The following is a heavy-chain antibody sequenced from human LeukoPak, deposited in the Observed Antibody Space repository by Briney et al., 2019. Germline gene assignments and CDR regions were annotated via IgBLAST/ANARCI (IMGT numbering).Heavy chain of an antibody. CDR3: ARAGLLRGSGSSVDY. CDR1: GFTFSSYE. Sequence: PGGSLRLSCAASGFTFSSYEMNWVRQAPGKGLEWVSYISSSGSTIYYADSVKGRFTISRDNAKNSLYLQMNSLRAEDTAVYYCARAGLLRGSGSSVDYWGQGTLVTVSS. CDR2: ISSSGSTI. D-gene: IGHD3-10*01. V-gene: IGHV3-48*03. J-gene: IGHJ4*02.